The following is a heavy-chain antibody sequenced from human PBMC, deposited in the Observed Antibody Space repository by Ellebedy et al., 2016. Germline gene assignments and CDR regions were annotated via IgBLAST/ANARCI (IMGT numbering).Heavy chain of an antibody. D-gene: IGHD2-21*01. CDR2: IGTAGDT. Sequence: GGSLRLXXAASGFTFSSYDMHWVRQATGKGLEWVSAIGTAGDTYYPGSVKGRFTISRENAKNSLYLQMNSLRAGDTAVYYCAKGIKPVVIARWGFENWGQGTLVTVSS. CDR3: AKGIKPVVIARWGFEN. J-gene: IGHJ4*02. V-gene: IGHV3-13*01. CDR1: GFTFSSYD.